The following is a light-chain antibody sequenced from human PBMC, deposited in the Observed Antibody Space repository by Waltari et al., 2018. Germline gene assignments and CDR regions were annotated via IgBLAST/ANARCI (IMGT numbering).Light chain of an antibody. CDR3: QVYDSTTYV. CDR2: RDS. J-gene: IGLJ1*01. CDR1: DLESKN. V-gene: IGLV3-9*01. Sequence: SYELTQPLSVSVALGQTASVTCGGNDLESKNVYWYQQKSGQAPVLVIYRDSNRPSGISERFSGSNSGNTATLTISRAQAGDEADYYCQVYDSTTYVFGTGTKVTVL.